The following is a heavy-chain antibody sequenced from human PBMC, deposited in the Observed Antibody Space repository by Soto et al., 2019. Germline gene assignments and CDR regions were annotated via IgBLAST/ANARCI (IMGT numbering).Heavy chain of an antibody. CDR1: GGSISYNSYY. Sequence: XETLSLKCSVAGGSISYNSYYWGWIRQPPGKGLEWVGGIFYTGTTYYSPSLKDRVTISVDTSKNSFSLNLTSVTAADTAVYFCARLVVVAPVANDWGQGSLVTVSS. D-gene: IGHD2-2*01. CDR2: IFYTGTT. CDR3: ARLVVVAPVAND. J-gene: IGHJ4*02. V-gene: IGHV4-39*02.